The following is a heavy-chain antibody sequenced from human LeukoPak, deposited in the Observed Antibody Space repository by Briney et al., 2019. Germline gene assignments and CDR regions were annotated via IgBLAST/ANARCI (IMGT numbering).Heavy chain of an antibody. CDR1: EYTFTGYY. CDR2: LNPNSGGT. J-gene: IGHJ3*01. Sequence: ASVKVSCKASEYTFTGYYMHWVRQAPGQGLEWMGWLNPNSGGTNYTQKFQGRVTMTRDTSISTAYMELTRLKSDDTAVYFCARDGYNNAFDLWGQGTMVTVSS. CDR3: ARDGYNNAFDL. D-gene: IGHD5-24*01. V-gene: IGHV1-2*02.